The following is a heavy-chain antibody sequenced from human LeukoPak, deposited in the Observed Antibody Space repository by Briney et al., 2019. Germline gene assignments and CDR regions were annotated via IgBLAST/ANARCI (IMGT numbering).Heavy chain of an antibody. Sequence: GGSLRLSCAASGFTFSSYAMHWVRQAPGKGLEWVAVISYDGSNKYYADSVKGRFTISRDNSKNTLYLQMNSLRAEDTAVYCCARDEGGSSCFDYWGQGTLVTVSS. CDR3: ARDEGGSSCFDY. J-gene: IGHJ4*02. CDR2: ISYDGSNK. V-gene: IGHV3-30-3*01. D-gene: IGHD6-13*01. CDR1: GFTFSSYA.